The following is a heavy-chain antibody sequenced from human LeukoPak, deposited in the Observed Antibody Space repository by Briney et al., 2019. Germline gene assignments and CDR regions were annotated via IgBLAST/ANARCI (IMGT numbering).Heavy chain of an antibody. V-gene: IGHV1-24*01. CDR2: FDPEDGET. Sequence: ASVKVSCKVSGYTLTELSMHWVRQAPGKGLEWRGGFDPEDGETISAQKFQGRVTMTEDTSTDTAYMELSRLRSEDTGVYYCATGGMEWFGIYWGQGTLVTVSS. J-gene: IGHJ4*02. CDR1: GYTLTELS. D-gene: IGHD3-10*01. CDR3: ATGGMEWFGIY.